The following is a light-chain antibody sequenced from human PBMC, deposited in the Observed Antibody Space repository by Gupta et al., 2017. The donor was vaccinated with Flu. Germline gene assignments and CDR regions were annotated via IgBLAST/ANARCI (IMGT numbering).Light chain of an antibody. CDR3: MQSTRWPWT. Sequence: DAVMTQSPLSLLVTLGQPASISCRSSESLVYSDGDSYVSWFHQRPGQSPRRLIYRASNRDSGVPDRISGSGSGTDFTLTISRLEAEDVGVYYCMQSTRWPWTFGQGTKVEI. J-gene: IGKJ1*01. CDR2: RAS. V-gene: IGKV2-30*01. CDR1: ESLVYSDGDSY.